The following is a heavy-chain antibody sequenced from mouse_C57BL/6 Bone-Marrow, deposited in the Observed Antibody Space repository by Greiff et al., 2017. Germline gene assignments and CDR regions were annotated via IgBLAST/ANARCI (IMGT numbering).Heavy chain of an antibody. Sequence: QVQLKQPGAELVMPGASVKLSCKASGYTFTSYWMHWVNQRPGQGLEWIGEIDPSDSYTNYKQKFKGKSTLPVDKSSSTAYMQLSSLTSEDSAVYYCARLAVYYGYYAWFAYWGQGTLVTVSA. D-gene: IGHD2-1*01. CDR2: IDPSDSYT. CDR1: GYTFTSYW. J-gene: IGHJ3*01. CDR3: ARLAVYYGYYAWFAY. V-gene: IGHV1-69*01.